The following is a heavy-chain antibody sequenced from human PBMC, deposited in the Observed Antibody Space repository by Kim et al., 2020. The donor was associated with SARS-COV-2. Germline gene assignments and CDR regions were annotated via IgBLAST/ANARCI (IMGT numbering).Heavy chain of an antibody. Sequence: GGSLRLSCSASGFTFSNYAMHWVRQAPGKGLEYVSAINNNGGSTYYADSVKGRFTISRDNSKNTAYLQMSSLRVEDTAVYYCVKFSLKSATVADLDYWGQGTMVTVSS. CDR3: VKFSLKSATVADLDY. J-gene: IGHJ4*02. CDR1: GFTFSNYA. CDR2: INNNGGST. V-gene: IGHV3-64D*09. D-gene: IGHD4-17*01.